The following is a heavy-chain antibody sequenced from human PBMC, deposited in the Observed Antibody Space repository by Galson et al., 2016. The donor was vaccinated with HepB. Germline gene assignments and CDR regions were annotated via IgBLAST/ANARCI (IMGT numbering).Heavy chain of an antibody. V-gene: IGHV3-23*01. CDR3: AKRVGAHYVHFDY. CDR2: IRGDTDTT. Sequence: SLRLSCAASGFTFSNYAMAWVRQASGKGLEWVSAIRGDTDTTYYADSVKGRFTISRDNSKNTLYLQMNSLRAEDTAVYYCAKRVGAHYVHFDYWGQGTLVTVSS. D-gene: IGHD4-17*01. J-gene: IGHJ4*02. CDR1: GFTFSNYA.